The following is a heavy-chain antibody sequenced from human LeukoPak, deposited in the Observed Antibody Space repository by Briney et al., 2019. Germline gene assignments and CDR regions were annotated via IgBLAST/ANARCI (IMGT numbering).Heavy chain of an antibody. CDR3: ARVGCSGGSCCSGSDYFDY. J-gene: IGHJ4*02. CDR1: GFTFSTYW. D-gene: IGHD2-15*01. V-gene: IGHV3-7*01. Sequence: GGSLRLSCAASGFTFSTYWMTWVRQAPGKGLEWVANIKQDGSEKYYVDSVKGRFTISRDTAKNSLYLQMNSLRAEDTAVYYCARVGCSGGSCCSGSDYFDYWGQGTLVTVSS. CDR2: IKQDGSEK.